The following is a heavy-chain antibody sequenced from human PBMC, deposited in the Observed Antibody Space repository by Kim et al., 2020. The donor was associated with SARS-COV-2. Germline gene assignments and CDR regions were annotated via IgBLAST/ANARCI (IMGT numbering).Heavy chain of an antibody. V-gene: IGHV4-39*01. D-gene: IGHD6-19*01. CDR1: GGSISSSSYY. CDR2: IYYSGST. Sequence: SETLSLTCTVSGGSISSSSYYWGWIRQPPGKGLEWIGSIYYSGSTYYNPSLKSRVTISVDTSKNQFSLKLSSVTAADTAVYYCARTAIAVAGSIRYYYYYMDVRGKGTTVTVSS. J-gene: IGHJ6*03. CDR3: ARTAIAVAGSIRYYYYYMDV.